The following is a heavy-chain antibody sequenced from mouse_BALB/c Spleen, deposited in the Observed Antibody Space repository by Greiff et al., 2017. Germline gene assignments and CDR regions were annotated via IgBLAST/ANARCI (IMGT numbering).Heavy chain of an antibody. V-gene: IGHV1-7*01. CDR2: INPSTGYT. Sequence: VQLQQSGAELAKPGASVKMSCKASGYTFTSYWMHWVKQRLGQGLEWIGYINPSTGYTEYNQKFKDKATLTADKSSSTAYMQLSSLTSEDSAVYYCARRKYRYDGAAFDYWGQGTTLTVSS. D-gene: IGHD2-14*01. CDR3: ARRKYRYDGAAFDY. CDR1: GYTFTSYW. J-gene: IGHJ2*01.